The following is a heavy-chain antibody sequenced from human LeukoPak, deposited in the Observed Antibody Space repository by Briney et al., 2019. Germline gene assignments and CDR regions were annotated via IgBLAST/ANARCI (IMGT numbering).Heavy chain of an antibody. CDR2: IYYSGST. D-gene: IGHD3-16*02. CDR3: EESGSYREVYYYYGMDV. CDR1: GGSISSYY. J-gene: IGHJ6*02. V-gene: IGHV4-59*08. Sequence: PSETLSLTCTVSGGSISSYYWSWIRQPPGKGLEWIGYIYYSGSTNYNPSLKSRVTISVDTSKNQFSLKLSSVTAADTAVYYCEESGSYREVYYYYGMDVWGQGTTVTVSS.